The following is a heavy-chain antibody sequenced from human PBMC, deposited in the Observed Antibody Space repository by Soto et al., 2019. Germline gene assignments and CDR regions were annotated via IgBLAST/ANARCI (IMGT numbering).Heavy chain of an antibody. V-gene: IGHV3-21*06. CDR1: GFIFSEYT. Sequence: GGSLRLSCAASGFIFSEYTMNWVRQAPGKGLEWISSISSRSSYIYYAQSVKGRFTISRDNAKNTLYLHMSSLRADDTALYYCARDIPSDGAYPDYWGQGTLVTVSS. J-gene: IGHJ4*02. CDR3: ARDIPSDGAYPDY. CDR2: ISSRSSYI. D-gene: IGHD2-21*01.